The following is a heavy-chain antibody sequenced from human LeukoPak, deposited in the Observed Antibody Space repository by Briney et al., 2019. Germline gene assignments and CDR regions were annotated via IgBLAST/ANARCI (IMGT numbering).Heavy chain of an antibody. Sequence: ASVKVSCKASGYTFTGYYMHWVRQAPGQGLEWMGWINPNSGSTSYAQKFQGRVTMTRDMSTSTVYMELSSLRSEDTAVYYCARDLHWKMTTVTTGFDYWGQGTLVTVSS. J-gene: IGHJ4*02. V-gene: IGHV1-46*01. CDR2: INPNSGST. CDR3: ARDLHWKMTTVTTGFDY. CDR1: GYTFTGYY. D-gene: IGHD4-17*01.